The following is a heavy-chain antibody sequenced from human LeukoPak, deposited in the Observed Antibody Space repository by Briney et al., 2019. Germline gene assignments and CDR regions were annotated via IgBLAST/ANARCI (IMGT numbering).Heavy chain of an antibody. V-gene: IGHV3-64D*06. Sequence: GGSLRLSCSASGFTFGSYALHWVRQSPGKGQEYVSAINSGGDSPYYADSVKGRFIISRDNSKSTLYLQMSSLRVEDTSVYYCVATVGLLMAWGQGVLVTVSS. CDR2: INSGGDSP. CDR3: VATVGLLMA. J-gene: IGHJ5*02. CDR1: GFTFGSYA. D-gene: IGHD5-24*01.